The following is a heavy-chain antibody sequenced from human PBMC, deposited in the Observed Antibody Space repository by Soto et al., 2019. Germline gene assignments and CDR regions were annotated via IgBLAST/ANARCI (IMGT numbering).Heavy chain of an antibody. J-gene: IGHJ4*02. Sequence: ASVKVSCKASGYTFTSYAMHWVRQAPGQRLEWMGWINAGNGNTKYSQKFQGRVTITRDTSASTAYMELSSLRSEDTAVYYCARGITLPPPLAYWGRGTLVPVSS. CDR3: ARGITLPPPLAY. CDR1: GYTFTSYA. V-gene: IGHV1-3*01. CDR2: INAGNGNT. D-gene: IGHD1-20*01.